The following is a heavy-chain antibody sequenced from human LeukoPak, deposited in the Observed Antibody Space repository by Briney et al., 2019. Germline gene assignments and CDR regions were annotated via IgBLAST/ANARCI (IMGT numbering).Heavy chain of an antibody. CDR1: GYSFTSYW. Sequence: GESLKISCKGSGYSFTSYWIGWVRQMPGKGLELMGIIYPGNSDTRYSPSFQGQVTISADKSISTAYLQWNSLKASDTAMYYCAREEMATLIGYWGQGTLVTVSS. CDR3: AREEMATLIGY. V-gene: IGHV5-51*01. J-gene: IGHJ4*02. D-gene: IGHD5-24*01. CDR2: IYPGNSDT.